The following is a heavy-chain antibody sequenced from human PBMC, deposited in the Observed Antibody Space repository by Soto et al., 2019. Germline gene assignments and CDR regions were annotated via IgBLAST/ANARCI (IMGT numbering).Heavy chain of an antibody. Sequence: ASVKVSCKASGYTFTSYGISWVRQAPGQGLEWMGWISAYNGNTNYAQKLQGRVTMTTDTSTSTAYMELRSLRSDDTAVYYCAVVYSSGWYFDYWGKGTLVTVSS. D-gene: IGHD6-19*01. CDR1: GYTFTSYG. V-gene: IGHV1-18*01. J-gene: IGHJ4*02. CDR3: AVVYSSGWYFDY. CDR2: ISAYNGNT.